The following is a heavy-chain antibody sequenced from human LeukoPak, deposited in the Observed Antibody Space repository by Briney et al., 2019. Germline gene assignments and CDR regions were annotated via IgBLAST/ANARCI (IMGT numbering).Heavy chain of an antibody. V-gene: IGHV3-53*01. J-gene: IGHJ3*02. CDR1: GFTVSSNY. CDR2: IYSGGST. D-gene: IGHD1-1*01. CDR3: ARDGTGTTRAFDI. Sequence: GGSLRLSCAASGFTVSSNYMSWVRQAPGKGLEWVSVIYSGGSTYYADSVKGRFTISRDNSKNTLYLQMNSLRAEDTAVYYCARDGTGTTRAFDIWGQGTMVTVSS.